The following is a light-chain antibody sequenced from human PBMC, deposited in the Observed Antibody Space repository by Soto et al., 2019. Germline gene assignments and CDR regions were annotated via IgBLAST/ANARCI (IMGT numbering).Light chain of an antibody. V-gene: IGKV3-15*01. CDR1: QSVSSN. J-gene: IGKJ5*01. CDR2: GAF. Sequence: IVMTQYPATLSLSPEERATLSCRASQSVSSNLAWYQQKPGQAPRLLIYGAFTRATGIPARFSGSVSGTECTLTISSLKYEDFSVYYCQQYNNWPWTFGQGTRLEIK. CDR3: QQYNNWPWT.